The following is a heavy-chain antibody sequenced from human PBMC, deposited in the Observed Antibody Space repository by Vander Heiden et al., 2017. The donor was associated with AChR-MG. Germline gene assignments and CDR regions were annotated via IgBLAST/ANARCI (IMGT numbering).Heavy chain of an antibody. CDR2: VRTKADGGTR. CDR1: GLPLRNAW. CDR3: AVESYYEIRD. J-gene: IGHJ4*02. Sequence: EVHLVESGGGLVKPGGSLRLSCAVSGLPLRNAWMSWVRQAPGKGLEWVGRVRTKADGGTREYAAPVKGRFTVSRDDSQNMLYLKMNGLKTDDTGVYYCAVESYYEIRDWGQGTLVTVSS. D-gene: IGHD3-9*01. V-gene: IGHV3-15*01.